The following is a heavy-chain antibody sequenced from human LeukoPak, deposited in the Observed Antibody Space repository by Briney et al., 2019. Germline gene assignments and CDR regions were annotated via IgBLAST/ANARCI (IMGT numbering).Heavy chain of an antibody. V-gene: IGHV3-48*03. D-gene: IGHD4-17*01. CDR2: ISSSGSTI. CDR1: GFTFSSYE. J-gene: IGHJ4*02. CDR3: ARGGEYGDYPDY. Sequence: GGSLRLSCAASGFTFSSYEMNWVRQAPGKGLEWVSYISSSGSTIYYADSVKGRFTISRDNAKNSLYLQTNSLRAEDTAVYYCARGGEYGDYPDYWGQGTLVTVSS.